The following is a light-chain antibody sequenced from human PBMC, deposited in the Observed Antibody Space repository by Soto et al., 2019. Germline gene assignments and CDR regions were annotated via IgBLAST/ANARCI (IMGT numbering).Light chain of an antibody. CDR1: SSNIGSYT. Sequence: QPVLTQPPSASGTPGQRVTISCSGSSSNIGSYTVNWYQQLPGTAPKLLIHSNDQRPSGVPDRFSGSKSGTSASLAISGLQSEDEADYYCASWDDSLSGPEVFGGGTKLTVL. J-gene: IGLJ2*01. CDR2: SND. V-gene: IGLV1-44*01. CDR3: ASWDDSLSGPEV.